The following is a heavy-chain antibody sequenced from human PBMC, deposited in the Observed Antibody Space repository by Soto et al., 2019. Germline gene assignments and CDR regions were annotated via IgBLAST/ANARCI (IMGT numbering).Heavy chain of an antibody. CDR2: ISGSGTTA. D-gene: IGHD6-19*01. CDR1: GFVFSSYA. Sequence: GGSLRLSCAASGFVFSSYALSWVRQAPGKGLEWVSAISGSGTTAYYADSVKGRFIFSRDNPKNTMYLQMNSLRAEDTAVYFCAKTTDGWFSAFEIWGQGTVVTVSS. CDR3: AKTTDGWFSAFEI. V-gene: IGHV3-23*01. J-gene: IGHJ3*02.